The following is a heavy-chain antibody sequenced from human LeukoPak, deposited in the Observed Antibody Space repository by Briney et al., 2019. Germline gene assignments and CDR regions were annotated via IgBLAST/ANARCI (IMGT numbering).Heavy chain of an antibody. CDR2: MNPNSGNT. J-gene: IGHJ5*02. CDR3: ARVRQRSWPLLGRAYNWFDP. D-gene: IGHD3-10*01. V-gene: IGHV1-8*01. CDR1: GYTFTSYD. Sequence: ASVKVSCTASGYTFTSYDINWVRQAPGQGLEWMGWMNPNSGNTGYAQKFQGRVTMTRNTSISTAYMELSSLRSEDTAVYYCARVRQRSWPLLGRAYNWFDPWGQGTLVAVSS.